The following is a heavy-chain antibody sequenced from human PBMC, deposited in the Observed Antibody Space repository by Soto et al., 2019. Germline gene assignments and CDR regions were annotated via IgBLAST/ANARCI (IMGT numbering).Heavy chain of an antibody. V-gene: IGHV4-59*01. CDR2: IFYSGST. Sequence: QVQLQESGPGLVKPSETLSLTCTVSGGSLSSDYWSWIRQPPGKGLQWIGYIFYSGSTNYNPSLKSRVTTSEHTSKNQFPLRLSSVTAADTAVYYCARGGGYYDDAFDIWGQGTMVTVSS. D-gene: IGHD3-22*01. CDR3: ARGGGYYDDAFDI. J-gene: IGHJ3*02. CDR1: GGSLSSDY.